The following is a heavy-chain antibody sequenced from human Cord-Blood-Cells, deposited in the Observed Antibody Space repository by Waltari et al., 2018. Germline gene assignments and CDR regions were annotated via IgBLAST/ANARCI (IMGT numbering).Heavy chain of an antibody. CDR3: TTDGPLRLWDY. D-gene: IGHD3-16*01. CDR2: IKSKTDGGTT. CDR1: GFTFSNAW. Sequence: GFTFSNAWMSWVRQAPGKGLEWVGRIKSKTDGGTTDYAAPVKGRFTISRDDSKNTLYLQMNSLKTEDTAVYYCTTDGPLRLWDYWGQGTLVTVSS. V-gene: IGHV3-15*01. J-gene: IGHJ4*02.